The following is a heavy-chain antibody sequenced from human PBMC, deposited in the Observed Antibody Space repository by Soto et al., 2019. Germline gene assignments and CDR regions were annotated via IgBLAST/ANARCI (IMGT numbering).Heavy chain of an antibody. D-gene: IGHD3-9*01. CDR2: ISSSGGTI. Sequence: EGSLRLSCTASGFTFSSYEMTWVRHAPGKGLEWVSYISSSGGTIHYADSVKGRFTVSRDNAKNSLYLQMNSLRAEDTAVYYCAGYWYANTGYYPAFDYWGQGALVTVSS. CDR3: AGYWYANTGYYPAFDY. J-gene: IGHJ4*02. V-gene: IGHV3-48*03. CDR1: GFTFSSYE.